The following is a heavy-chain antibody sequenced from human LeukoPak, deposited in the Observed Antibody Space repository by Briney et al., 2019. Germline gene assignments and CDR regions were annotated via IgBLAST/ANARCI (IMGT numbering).Heavy chain of an antibody. CDR2: IKSKTDGGTT. CDR1: GFTFSNAW. V-gene: IGHV3-15*01. D-gene: IGHD3-22*01. J-gene: IGHJ4*02. CDR3: TTDSYYYDSSGYYRTTSTDFDY. Sequence: GGSLRLSCAASGFTFSNAWMSWVRQAPGKGLEWVGRIKSKTDGGTTDYAAPVKGRFTISRDDSKNTLYLLMNSLKTEDTAVYYCTTDSYYYDSSGYYRTTSTDFDYWGQGTLVTVSS.